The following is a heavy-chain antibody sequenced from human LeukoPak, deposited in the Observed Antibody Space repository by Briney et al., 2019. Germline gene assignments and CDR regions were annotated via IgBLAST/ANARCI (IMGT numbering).Heavy chain of an antibody. CDR1: GFTFSSYG. CDR2: IWYDGSNK. Sequence: PGGSLRLSCGASGFTFSSYGMDWVRQAPGKGLEWVAFIWYDGSNKYYADSVKGRFTISRDNSKNTFYLQMNSLRAEDTAVYYCARDRFSSGWFSAFDVWGQGTVVTVSS. V-gene: IGHV3-33*01. J-gene: IGHJ3*01. CDR3: ARDRFSSGWFSAFDV. D-gene: IGHD6-19*01.